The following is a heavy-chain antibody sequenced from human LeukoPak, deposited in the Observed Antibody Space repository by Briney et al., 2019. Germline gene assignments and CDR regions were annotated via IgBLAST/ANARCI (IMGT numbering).Heavy chain of an antibody. J-gene: IGHJ4*02. Sequence: GGSLRLSCAASRFTLRSYGMHWVRQAPGKGLEWVAFIRYDGSDKYFADSVKGRFTISRDNFKDTLYLQMNSLRTEDTAVYYCAKDGAHFDFDNWGQGTLVTVSS. CDR2: IRYDGSDK. D-gene: IGHD1-26*01. CDR3: AKDGAHFDFDN. V-gene: IGHV3-30*02. CDR1: RFTLRSYG.